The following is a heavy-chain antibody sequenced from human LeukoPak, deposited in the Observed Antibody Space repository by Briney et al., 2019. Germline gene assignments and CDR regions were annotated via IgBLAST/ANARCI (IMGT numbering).Heavy chain of an antibody. CDR3: AREGDVDTATWHWFDP. CDR2: INPSGGST. J-gene: IGHJ5*02. D-gene: IGHD5-18*01. Sequence: ASVKVSCKAFGYTFASYYMHWVRQAPGQGLEWMGIINPSGGSTSYAQKFQGRVTMTRDTSTSTVYMELSSLRSEDTAVYYCAREGDVDTATWHWFDPWGQGTLVTVSS. CDR1: GYTFASYY. V-gene: IGHV1-46*01.